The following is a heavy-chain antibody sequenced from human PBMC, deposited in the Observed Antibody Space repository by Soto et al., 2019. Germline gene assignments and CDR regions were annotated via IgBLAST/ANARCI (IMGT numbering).Heavy chain of an antibody. Sequence: LSLTCTVSAGSITSDEYYWNWIRYRPGKGLEWIGFIHHTGSTFYNPSLESRASISIDTSESQFSLNLASVTVADTAVYYCARRPTGSGSSFFDYWGPGTLVTVSS. CDR3: ARRPTGSGSSFFDY. CDR1: AGSITSDEYY. D-gene: IGHD3-10*01. J-gene: IGHJ4*02. CDR2: IHHTGST. V-gene: IGHV4-31*03.